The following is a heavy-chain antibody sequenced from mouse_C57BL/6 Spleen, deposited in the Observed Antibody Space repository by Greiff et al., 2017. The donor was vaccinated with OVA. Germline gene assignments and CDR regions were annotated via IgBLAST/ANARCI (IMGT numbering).Heavy chain of an antibody. CDR3: ARAALVPRSPYAMDY. D-gene: IGHD1-1*02. CDR2: INPSNGGT. CDR1: GYTFTSYW. V-gene: IGHV1-53*01. Sequence: QVQLKQPGTELVKPGASVKLSCKASGYTFTSYWMHWVKQRPGQGLEWIGNINPSNGGTNYNEKFKSKATLTVDKSSSTAYMQLSSLTSEDSAVYYGARAALVPRSPYAMDYWGQGTSVTVSS. J-gene: IGHJ4*01.